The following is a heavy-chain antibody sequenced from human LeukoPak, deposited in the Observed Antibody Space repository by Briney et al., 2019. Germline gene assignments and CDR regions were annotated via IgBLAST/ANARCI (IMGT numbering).Heavy chain of an antibody. V-gene: IGHV1-2*02. CDR1: GYTFTGYY. CDR3: AREMLIAGRQGVSVAKY. D-gene: IGHD6-6*01. J-gene: IGHJ4*02. CDR2: INPNSGGT. Sequence: VASVKVSCKASGYTFTGYYIHWVRQAPRQGLEWMGWINPNSGGTNYAQKFQGRVTMTRDTSISTAYMELSRLRSDDTAVYYCAREMLIAGRQGVSVAKYWGQGTLVTVSS.